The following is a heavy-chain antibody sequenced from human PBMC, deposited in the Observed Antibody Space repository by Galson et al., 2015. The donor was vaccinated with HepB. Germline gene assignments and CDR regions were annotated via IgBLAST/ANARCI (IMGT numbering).Heavy chain of an antibody. CDR1: GYTFPTYG. Sequence: SVKVSCKASGYTFPTYGITWVRQAPGQGLEWMGWISAYNGDTNYAQKLQGRITLTTDTSTSTAYMELRSLRSDDTAVYYCASPRGEYQLSSAYYYYALDVCGQGTTVTVSS. D-gene: IGHD2-2*01. CDR2: ISAYNGDT. CDR3: ASPRGEYQLSSAYYYYALDV. V-gene: IGHV1-18*01. J-gene: IGHJ6*02.